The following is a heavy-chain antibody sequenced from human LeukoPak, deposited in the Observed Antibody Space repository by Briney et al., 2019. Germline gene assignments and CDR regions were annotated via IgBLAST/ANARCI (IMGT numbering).Heavy chain of an antibody. Sequence: GESLRLSCAASGFTFSNYAMSWVRQAPGKGLEWVSAISGSGGSTYYADSVKGRFTISRDNSKNTLYLQMNSLRAEDTAVYYCAKGISGSYYDWFDPWGQGTLVTVSS. CDR2: ISGSGGST. CDR1: GFTFSNYA. D-gene: IGHD1-26*01. CDR3: AKGISGSYYDWFDP. J-gene: IGHJ5*02. V-gene: IGHV3-23*01.